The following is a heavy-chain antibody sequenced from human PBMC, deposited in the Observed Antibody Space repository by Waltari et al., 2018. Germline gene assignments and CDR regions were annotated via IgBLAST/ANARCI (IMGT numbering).Heavy chain of an antibody. V-gene: IGHV1-69*12. CDR3: ARRDLGFAFDV. Sequence: QVHLVQSGAEVKKPGSSMRVSCKDSGGTFGTYSIAWVRQASGQGLEWLGGIIPIFGTPQYAQRFQGRATLTADASTTTAYLELSGLTSEDTAIYFCARRDLGFAFDVWGQGTLVIVSS. CDR2: IIPIFGTP. D-gene: IGHD1-26*01. J-gene: IGHJ3*01. CDR1: GGTFGTYS.